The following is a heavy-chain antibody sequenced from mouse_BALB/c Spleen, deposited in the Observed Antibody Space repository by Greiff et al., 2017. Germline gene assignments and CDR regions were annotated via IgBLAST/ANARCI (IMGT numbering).Heavy chain of an antibody. CDR2: ISSGGST. CDR1: GFTFSSYA. J-gene: IGHJ4*01. Sequence: EVQVVESGGGLVKPGGSLKLSCAASGFTFSSYAMSWVRQTPEKRLEWVASISSGGSTYYPDSVKGRFTISRDNARNILYLQMSSLRSEDTAMYYCARGRNYYGYAMDYWGQGTSVTVSS. V-gene: IGHV5-6-5*01. D-gene: IGHD1-1*01. CDR3: ARGRNYYGYAMDY.